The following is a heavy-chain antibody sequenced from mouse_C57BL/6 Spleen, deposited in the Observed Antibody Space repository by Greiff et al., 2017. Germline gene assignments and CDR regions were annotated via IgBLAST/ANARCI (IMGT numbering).Heavy chain of an antibody. V-gene: IGHV1-72*01. CDR1: GYTFTSYW. CDR2: IDPNSGGT. Sequence: QVQLKQPGAELVKPGASVKLSCKASGYTFTSYWMHWVKQRPGRGLEWIGRIDPNSGGTKYNEKFKSKATLTVDKPYSTAYMQLSSLTSEDSAVYYCARSYYDGGNSFDYWGQGTTRTVSS. CDR3: ARSYYDGGNSFDY. D-gene: IGHD1-1*01. J-gene: IGHJ2*01.